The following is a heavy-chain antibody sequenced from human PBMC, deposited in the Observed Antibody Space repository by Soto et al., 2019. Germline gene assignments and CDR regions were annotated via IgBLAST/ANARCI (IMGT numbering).Heavy chain of an antibody. CDR1: GGTFTYYG. V-gene: IGHV1-69*01. Sequence: QVQLVQSGAEVKRPGSSVKLSCKASGGTFTYYGISWVRQAPGQGLEWMGGIIPIICPATYAQKFQGRLTNTADQSTRTAYMELSSLGSEDTALYYCARDLGTTIAGPPRRETYGWLDPWGQGTLVTVSS. J-gene: IGHJ5*02. CDR2: IIPIICPA. CDR3: ARDLGTTIAGPPRRETYGWLDP. D-gene: IGHD3-22*01.